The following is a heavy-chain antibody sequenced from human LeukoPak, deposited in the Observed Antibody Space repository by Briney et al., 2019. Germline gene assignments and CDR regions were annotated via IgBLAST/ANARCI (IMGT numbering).Heavy chain of an antibody. CDR3: ARDRSAAGRGLDY. CDR1: DGSISSYY. Sequence: PSETLSLTCTVSDGSISSYYWSWIRQPAGKGLEWIGRFYTSGNTNYHPSLRSRVTISVDTSKNQFSLKLSSVTAADTAVYYCARDRSAAGRGLDYWGQGTLVTVSS. J-gene: IGHJ4*02. CDR2: FYTSGNT. V-gene: IGHV4-4*07. D-gene: IGHD6-13*01.